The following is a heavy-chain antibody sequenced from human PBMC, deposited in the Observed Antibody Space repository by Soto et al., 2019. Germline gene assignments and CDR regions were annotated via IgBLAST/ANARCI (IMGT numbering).Heavy chain of an antibody. CDR3: AIPNYDVWSGYSPGWLDP. V-gene: IGHV5-51*01. CDR1: GYSFTSYW. D-gene: IGHD3-3*01. CDR2: IHPGDSDT. Sequence: GESLKISCKGSGYSFTSYWIGWVRQMPGKGLEWMGIIHPGDSDTRYSPSFQGQVTISADKSISTAYLQWSSLKASDTAMYYCAIPNYDVWSGYSPGWLDPWGQGTLVTVSS. J-gene: IGHJ5*02.